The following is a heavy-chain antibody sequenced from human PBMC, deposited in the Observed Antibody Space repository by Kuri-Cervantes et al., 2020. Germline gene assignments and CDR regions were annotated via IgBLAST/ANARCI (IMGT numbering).Heavy chain of an antibody. CDR1: GFTFSSYA. CDR2: ISGSGGST. CDR3: ARGGIVVVPAAMANFDY. J-gene: IGHJ4*02. D-gene: IGHD2-2*01. Sequence: GESLKISCAASGFTFSSYATSWVRQAPGKGLEWVSAISGSGGSTYYADSVKGRFTISRDNSKNTLYLQMNSLRAEDTAVYYCARGGIVVVPAAMANFDYWGQGTLVTVSS. V-gene: IGHV3-23*01.